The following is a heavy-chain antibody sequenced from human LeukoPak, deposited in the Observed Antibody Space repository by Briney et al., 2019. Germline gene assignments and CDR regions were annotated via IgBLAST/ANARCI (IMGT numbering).Heavy chain of an antibody. CDR1: GFTFTTYG. CDR2: IRHDVGANT. J-gene: IGHJ3*02. D-gene: IGHD3-22*01. V-gene: IGHV3-23*01. CDR3: AKNGYISANSLLRAFDT. Sequence: GGSLRLSCAASGFTFTTYGMGWVRQAPGKGLEWVSSIRHDVGANTQYADSVKGRFTISRDNSKNTLYLQMNSLRVEDTATYYCAKNGYISANSLLRAFDTWGQGTMVTVSS.